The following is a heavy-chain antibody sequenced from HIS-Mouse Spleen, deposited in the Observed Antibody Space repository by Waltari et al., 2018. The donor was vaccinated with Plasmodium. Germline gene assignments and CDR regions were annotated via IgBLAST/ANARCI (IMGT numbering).Heavy chain of an antibody. CDR3: ARGSAGDAFDI. D-gene: IGHD6-19*01. V-gene: IGHV1-18*01. Sequence: QVQLVQSGAEVKKPGASVKVSCKASGYTFIRYGISWVRQAPGQGLEWMGWSSAYNGNTKYGQKLQGRGSMTTDTSTSTAYMELRSLRSDDTAVYYCARGSAGDAFDIWGQGTMVTVSS. CDR1: GYTFIRYG. CDR2: SSAYNGNT. J-gene: IGHJ3*02.